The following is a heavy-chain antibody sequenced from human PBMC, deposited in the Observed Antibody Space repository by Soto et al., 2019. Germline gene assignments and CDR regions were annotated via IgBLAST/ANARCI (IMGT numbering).Heavy chain of an antibody. V-gene: IGHV3-30-3*01. CDR1: GFTFSRYS. J-gene: IGHJ4*02. CDR3: AREPVGPNCVSTSCSLDY. D-gene: IGHD2-2*01. CDR2: ISYDGSNK. Sequence: QVQLEESGGGVGQPGRSLRLSCAASGFTFSRYSMHWVRQAPGKGLEWVAVISYDGSNKYYADSVKGRFTISRDNPKNTLYLQMNSLRAEDTAVYHCAREPVGPNCVSTSCSLDYWGQGTLVTVSS.